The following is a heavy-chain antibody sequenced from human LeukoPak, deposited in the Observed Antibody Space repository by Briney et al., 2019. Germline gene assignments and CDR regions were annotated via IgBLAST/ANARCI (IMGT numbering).Heavy chain of an antibody. CDR2: INHSGST. J-gene: IGHJ4*02. V-gene: IGHV4-34*01. CDR3: ASYDFWSGYYFDY. Sequence: SETLSLTCAVYGGSFSGYYWSWIRQPPGKGLEWIGEINHSGSTDYNPSLKSRVTISVDTSKNQFSLKLSSVTAADTAVYYCASYDFWSGYYFDYWGQGTLVTVSS. CDR1: GGSFSGYY. D-gene: IGHD3-3*01.